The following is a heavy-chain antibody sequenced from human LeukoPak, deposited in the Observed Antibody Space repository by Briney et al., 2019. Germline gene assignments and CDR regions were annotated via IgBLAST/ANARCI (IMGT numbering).Heavy chain of an antibody. CDR3: ARRGPSGRSLDY. V-gene: IGHV4-39*01. D-gene: IGHD3-10*01. CDR1: GGSISSSPYY. CDR2: IYYGGST. Sequence: SETLSLTCTVSGGSISSSPYYWGWTRQPPGKGLEWIGNIYYGGSTYYNPSLKTRVTISVDTSKNQFSLKLSSVTAADTAVYYCARRGPSGRSLDYWGQGTLVTVSS. J-gene: IGHJ4*02.